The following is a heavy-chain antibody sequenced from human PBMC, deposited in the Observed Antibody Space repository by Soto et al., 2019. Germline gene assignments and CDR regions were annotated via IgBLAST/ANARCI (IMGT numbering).Heavy chain of an antibody. D-gene: IGHD2-15*01. J-gene: IGHJ4*02. CDR2: INAGNGNT. CDR3: ARVKMRWTIDY. Sequence: SLKGYFKASGYTITRYAMHLVSQEHGQRLEWMGWINAGNGNTKYSQKFQGRVTITRDTSASTAYMELSSLRSEDTAVYYCARVKMRWTIDYWGQGIMVNV. V-gene: IGHV1-3*01. CDR1: GYTITRYA.